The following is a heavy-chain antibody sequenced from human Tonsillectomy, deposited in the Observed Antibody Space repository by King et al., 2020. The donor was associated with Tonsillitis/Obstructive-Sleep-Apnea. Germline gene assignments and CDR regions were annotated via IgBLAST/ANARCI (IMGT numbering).Heavy chain of an antibody. Sequence: DVQLVESGGGLVQPGGSLRLSCAASGFTFSSYWMSWVRQAPGKGLEGVANIKQDGSEKYYVDSVKGRFTISRDNAKNSLYLQMNSLRAEDTAVYYCASLFRQQLVHDWFDHWGQGTLVTVSS. CDR3: ASLFRQQLVHDWFDH. CDR2: IKQDGSEK. D-gene: IGHD6-13*01. J-gene: IGHJ5*02. CDR1: GFTFSSYW. V-gene: IGHV3-7*01.